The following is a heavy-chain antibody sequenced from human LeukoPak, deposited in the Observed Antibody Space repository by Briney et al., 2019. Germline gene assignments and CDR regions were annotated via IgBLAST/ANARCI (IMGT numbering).Heavy chain of an antibody. CDR1: GGSISSYY. CDR2: IYYSGST. J-gene: IGHJ6*03. CDR3: ARGWLATGYYYYMDV. V-gene: IGHV4-59*13. D-gene: IGHD5-24*01. Sequence: SEPLSLPCSVSGGSISSYYWSWIRQPPGKGLEWIGYIYYSGSTNYNPSLKSRVTISVDTSKNQFSLKLSSVTAADTAVYYCARGWLATGYYYYMDVWGKGTTVTVSS.